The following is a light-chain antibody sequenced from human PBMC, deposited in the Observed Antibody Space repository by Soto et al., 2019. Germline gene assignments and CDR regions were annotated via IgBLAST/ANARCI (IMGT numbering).Light chain of an antibody. CDR3: GTWDSSLSAVV. CDR1: TSNIGYNY. Sequence: QSVLTQPPSVSAAPGQKVTISCSGSTSNIGYNYVPWYQQLPGSAPKLLIYDNNQRPSGIPDRFSGSKSGTSATLGITGLQTGDEADYYCGTWDSSLSAVVFGGGTKVTVL. CDR2: DNN. V-gene: IGLV1-51*01. J-gene: IGLJ2*01.